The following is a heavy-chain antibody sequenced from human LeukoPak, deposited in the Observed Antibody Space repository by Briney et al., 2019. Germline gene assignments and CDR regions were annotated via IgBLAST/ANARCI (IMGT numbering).Heavy chain of an antibody. CDR3: ARPYYGSGGYYTYFDY. CDR1: GGSISSSSYY. D-gene: IGHD3-10*01. Sequence: SETLSLTCTVSGGSISSSSYYWGWIRQPPGKGLEWIGSIYYSGSTFYNPSLKSRVTISVDTSKNQFSLKLSSVTAADTAVYYCARPYYGSGGYYTYFDYWGQGTLVTVSS. V-gene: IGHV4-39*01. CDR2: IYYSGST. J-gene: IGHJ4*02.